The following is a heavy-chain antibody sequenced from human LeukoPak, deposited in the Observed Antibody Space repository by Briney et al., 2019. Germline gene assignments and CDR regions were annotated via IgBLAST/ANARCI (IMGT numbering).Heavy chain of an antibody. Sequence: GGSLRLSCAASGFTFSDYTLNWVRQAPGKGLEWVSSISSTNTYIYYTDSVKGRFTISRDNAKNSLYLQMNSLTAEDTAIYYCARGPRAFDIWGQGTMVTVSS. CDR2: ISSTNTYI. CDR1: GFTFSDYT. V-gene: IGHV3-21*01. CDR3: ARGPRAFDI. J-gene: IGHJ3*02.